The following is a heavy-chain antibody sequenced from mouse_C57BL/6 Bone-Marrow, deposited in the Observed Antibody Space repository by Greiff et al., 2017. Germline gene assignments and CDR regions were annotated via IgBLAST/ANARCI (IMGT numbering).Heavy chain of an antibody. CDR3: AREVWLLPPFAY. D-gene: IGHD2-3*01. CDR1: GYTFTSYW. J-gene: IGHJ3*01. Sequence: QVQLQQPGAELVKPGASVKLSCKASGYTFTSYWMHWVKQRPGQGLEWIGMIHPNSGSTNYNEKFKSKATLTVDKSSSTAYMRLSSLTSEDSAVYYCAREVWLLPPFAYWGQGTLVTVSA. CDR2: IHPNSGST. V-gene: IGHV1-64*01.